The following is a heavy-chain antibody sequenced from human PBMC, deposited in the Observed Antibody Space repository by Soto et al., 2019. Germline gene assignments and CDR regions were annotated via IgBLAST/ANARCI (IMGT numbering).Heavy chain of an antibody. CDR3: AREFEGHSSSWPFDY. D-gene: IGHD6-13*01. Sequence: QVQLVQSGGEVKKPGASVRVSCRASGYTFPTYGIAWVRQAPGQGLEWMGWTSVYNGFTHYAQKFRGRVTVTTETSTSTGHMELRRLSSDDTAVYYCAREFEGHSSSWPFDYWGQGTLVTVSA. V-gene: IGHV1-18*01. CDR1: GYTFPTYG. J-gene: IGHJ4*02. CDR2: TSVYNGFT.